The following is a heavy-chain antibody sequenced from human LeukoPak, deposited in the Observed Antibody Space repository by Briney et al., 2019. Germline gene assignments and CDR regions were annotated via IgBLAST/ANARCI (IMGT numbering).Heavy chain of an antibody. J-gene: IGHJ4*02. CDR3: ARVKVRGFRSYYFDY. Sequence: PSETLSLTCTVSGGSISSYYWSWIRQPSGKGLEWIGYIYYSGSTNYNPSLKSRVTISVDASKNQFSLKLSSVTAADTAVYYCARVKVRGFRSYYFDYWGQGTLVTVSS. D-gene: IGHD3-10*01. CDR2: IYYSGST. V-gene: IGHV4-59*01. CDR1: GGSISSYY.